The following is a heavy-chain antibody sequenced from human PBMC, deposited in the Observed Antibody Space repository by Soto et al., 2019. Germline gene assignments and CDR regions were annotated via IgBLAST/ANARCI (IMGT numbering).Heavy chain of an antibody. J-gene: IGHJ4*02. D-gene: IGHD6-13*01. V-gene: IGHV1-2*02. CDR1: GYTFTGYY. CDR3: ARDSYSSSWYGSFDY. CDR2: INPNSGGT. Sequence: ASVKVSCKASGYTFTGYYMHWVRQAPGQGLEWMGWINPNSGGTNYAQKFQGRVTMTRDTSISTDYMELSRLRSDDTAVYYCARDSYSSSWYGSFDYWGQGTLVTVSS.